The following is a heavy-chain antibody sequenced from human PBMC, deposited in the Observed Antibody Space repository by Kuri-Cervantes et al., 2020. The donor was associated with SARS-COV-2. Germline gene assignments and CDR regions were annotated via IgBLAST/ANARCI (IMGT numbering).Heavy chain of an antibody. J-gene: IGHJ4*02. V-gene: IGHV3-21*01. CDR3: ARGYCSSTSCSPLY. D-gene: IGHD2-2*01. CDR2: ISSSSSYI. CDR1: GFTFSSYW. Sequence: GESLKISCAASGFTFSSYWMSWVRQAPGKGLEWVSSISSSSSYIYYADSVKGRFTISRDNAKNSLYLQMNSLRAEDTAVYYCARGYCSSTSCSPLYWGQGTLVTVSS.